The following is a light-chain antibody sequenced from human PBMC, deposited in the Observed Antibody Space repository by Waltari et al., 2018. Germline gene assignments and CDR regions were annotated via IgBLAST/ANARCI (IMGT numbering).Light chain of an antibody. CDR1: SSDVGSFTI. CDR2: QVS. CDR3: CSYGGSSTFVI. J-gene: IGLJ2*01. Sequence: QSALTQPASLSGSPGQSIAFSCTGTSSDVGSFTIASWYQQHPNKPPKLMIYQVSKRPSGLSNRFSGSKSGNTASLTISGLQAEDEAEYYCCSYGGSSTFVIFGGGTKLTVL. V-gene: IGLV2-23*02.